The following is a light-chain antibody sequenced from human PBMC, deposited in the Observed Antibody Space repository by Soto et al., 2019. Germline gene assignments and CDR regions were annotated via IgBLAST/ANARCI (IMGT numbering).Light chain of an antibody. V-gene: IGLV2-14*01. CDR3: SSNTSIISLGV. J-gene: IGLJ1*01. Sequence: QSALTQPASVSGSPGQSITISCTGTGSDVGSYKYVSWYQQHPGKAPNLIIFEVSNRPSGVSDRLSGSKSGNTASLTISGIQAEDEADYYCSSNTSIISLGVFGTGTKLTVL. CDR1: GSDVGSYKY. CDR2: EVS.